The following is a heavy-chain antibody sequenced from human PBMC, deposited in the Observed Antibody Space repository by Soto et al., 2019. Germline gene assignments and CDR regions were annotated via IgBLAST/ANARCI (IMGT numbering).Heavy chain of an antibody. CDR1: GFTFSSYS. J-gene: IGHJ6*02. CDR2: ISSSSSYI. Sequence: EVQLVESGGGLVKPGGSLRLSCAASGFTFSSYSMNWVRQAPGKGLEWVSSISSSSSYIYYSDSVKGRFTISRDNAKNSLYLQKNSSRAEDTAVYYCASGPGYCSGGSGPPPYYYSGMDVWGQGTTVTVSS. CDR3: ASGPGYCSGGSGPPPYYYSGMDV. D-gene: IGHD2-15*01. V-gene: IGHV3-21*01.